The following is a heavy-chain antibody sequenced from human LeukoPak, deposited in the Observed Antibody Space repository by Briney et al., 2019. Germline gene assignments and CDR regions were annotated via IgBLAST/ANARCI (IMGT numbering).Heavy chain of an antibody. V-gene: IGHV3-21*01. CDR1: GFTFRSYS. CDR3: TRDLSLAAPQGFDY. J-gene: IGHJ4*02. Sequence: GGSLRLSCAAPGFTFRSYSMNWVRQAPGKGLEWVSTISSGSDYIYYADSVKGRFTISRDNAENSLYLQMNSLRAEDTAVYYCTRDLSLAAPQGFDYWGQGTLVTVSS. D-gene: IGHD6-6*01. CDR2: ISSGSDYI.